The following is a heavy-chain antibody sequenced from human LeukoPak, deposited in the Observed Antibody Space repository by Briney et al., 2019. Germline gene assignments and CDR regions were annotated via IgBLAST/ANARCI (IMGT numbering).Heavy chain of an antibody. CDR1: GYTLTELS. V-gene: IGHV1-24*01. CDR2: FDPEDGKA. Sequence: ASVKVSCKVSGYTLTELSMHWVRQSPGKGLEWMGSFDPEDGKAFYAQTLKGRVTMTEDTSTDTAYMELSSLRSEDTAVYYCVTHRAGFMIFGVAKGRSGWGQGTLVTVTS. D-gene: IGHD3-3*01. CDR3: VTHRAGFMIFGVAKGRSG. J-gene: IGHJ4*02.